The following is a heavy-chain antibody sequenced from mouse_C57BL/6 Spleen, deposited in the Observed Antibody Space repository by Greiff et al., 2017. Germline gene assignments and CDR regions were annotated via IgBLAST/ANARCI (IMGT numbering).Heavy chain of an antibody. V-gene: IGHV1-64*01. Sequence: QVQLQQPGAELVKPGASVKLSCKASGYTFTSYWMHWVKQRPGQGLEWIGMIHPNSGSTNYNEKFKSKATLPVDKSSSTAYMQLSSLTSEDSAVYYCARDEDYDYDAYYFDYWGQGTTLTVSS. D-gene: IGHD2-4*01. J-gene: IGHJ2*01. CDR2: IHPNSGST. CDR3: ARDEDYDYDAYYFDY. CDR1: GYTFTSYW.